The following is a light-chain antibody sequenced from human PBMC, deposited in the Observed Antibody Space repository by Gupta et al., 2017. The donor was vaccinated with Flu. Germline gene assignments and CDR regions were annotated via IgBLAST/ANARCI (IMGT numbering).Light chain of an antibody. V-gene: IGKV5-2*01. Sequence: DKVNISCKASQDIDDDVNWYQQKPGEAAIFIIQEATTLVPGTPPRFGGSGYGTDLTLTLNNVGSEDATYYFCLQHENFPLGTVGQGPKLEIK. CDR2: EAT. CDR3: LQHENFPLGT. CDR1: QDIDDD. J-gene: IGKJ2*01.